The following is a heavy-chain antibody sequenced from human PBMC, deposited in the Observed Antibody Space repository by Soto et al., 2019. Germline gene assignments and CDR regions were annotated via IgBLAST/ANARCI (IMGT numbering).Heavy chain of an antibody. V-gene: IGHV4-61*01. J-gene: IGHJ5*01. CDR2: IYYSGST. CDR1: GGPVSSGSYY. Sequence: SEALSLTCTVSGGPVSSGSYYWGWIRQPPGKGLEWIGYIYYSGSTYYNPSLKSRVTISVDKSKNQFSLKLSSVTAANTAVYYFARADYDYVWESFRLNWFDSWGQGTLVTVSS. CDR3: ARADYDYVWESFRLNWFDS. D-gene: IGHD3-16*02.